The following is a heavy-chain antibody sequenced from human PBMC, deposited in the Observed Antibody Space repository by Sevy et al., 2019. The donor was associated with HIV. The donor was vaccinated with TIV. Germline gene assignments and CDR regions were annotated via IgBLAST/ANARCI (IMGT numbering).Heavy chain of an antibody. CDR3: GNDFAKTRHY. CDR2: IDQDGNQK. J-gene: IGHJ4*02. V-gene: IGHV3-7*01. CDR1: GFTFSDYW. D-gene: IGHD1-1*01. Sequence: GGSLRLSCVVSGFTFSDYWLSWVRQAPGKGLEWVANIDQDGNQKYYVDFVKGRFTISRDNAKNSLYLHMNSLRSEDRAVYYCGNDFAKTRHYWGQGTLVTVSS.